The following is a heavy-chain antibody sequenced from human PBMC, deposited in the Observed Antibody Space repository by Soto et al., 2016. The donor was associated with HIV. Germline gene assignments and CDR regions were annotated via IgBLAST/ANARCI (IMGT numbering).Heavy chain of an antibody. V-gene: IGHV3-53*02. CDR1: GFTVSSNY. D-gene: IGHD3-10*01. CDR2: IYSGGST. J-gene: IGHJ6*02. Sequence: EVQLVETGGGLIQPGGSLRLSCAASGFTVSSNYMSWVRQAPGKGLEWVSVIYSGGSTYYADSVKGRFTISRDNSKNTLYLQMNSLRAEDTAVYYCASGPGPEGLSRLLWFGEPYYYYYYGMDVWGQGTTVTVSS. CDR3: ASGPGPEGLSRLLWFGEPYYYYYYGMDV.